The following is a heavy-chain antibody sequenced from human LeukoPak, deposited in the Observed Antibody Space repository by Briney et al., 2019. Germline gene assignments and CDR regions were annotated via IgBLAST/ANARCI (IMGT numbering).Heavy chain of an antibody. D-gene: IGHD6-19*01. CDR3: ARVLAVAGIGRLLGFDY. Sequence: PSETLSLTCTVSGGSISSSSYYWGWIRQPPGKGLEWIGSIYYSGSTYYNPSLKSRVTISVDTSKNQFSLKLSSVTAADTAVYYCARVLAVAGIGRLLGFDYWGQGTLVTVSS. CDR1: GGSISSSSYY. V-gene: IGHV4-39*07. CDR2: IYYSGST. J-gene: IGHJ4*02.